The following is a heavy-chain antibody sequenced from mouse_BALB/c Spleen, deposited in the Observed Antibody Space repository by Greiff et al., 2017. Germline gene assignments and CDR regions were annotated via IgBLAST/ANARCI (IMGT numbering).Heavy chain of an antibody. CDR3: TRWGYGYFDV. J-gene: IGHJ1*01. Sequence: VQLQQSGAELVRPGASVTLSCKASGYTFTDYEMHWVKQTPVHGLEWIGAIDPETGGTAYNQKFKGKATLTADKSSSTAYMELRSLTSEDSAVYYCTRWGYGYFDVWGAGTTVTVSS. CDR2: IDPETGGT. CDR1: GYTFTDYE. V-gene: IGHV1-15*01.